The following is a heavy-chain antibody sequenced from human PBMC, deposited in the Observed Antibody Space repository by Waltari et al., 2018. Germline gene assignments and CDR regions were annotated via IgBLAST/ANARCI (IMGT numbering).Heavy chain of an antibody. D-gene: IGHD6-13*01. J-gene: IGHJ4*02. V-gene: IGHV3-74*01. Sequence: EVQLVESGGGLVQPGGSLRLSCAASGFTFSSYWMHWVRQAPGKGLVWVSMVSSDGRSTSYADSVKGRFTISRDNAKNTLWLQMNSLRAEDTAVYYCARAKQLAQWGQGTLVTVSS. CDR2: VSSDGRST. CDR1: GFTFSSYW. CDR3: ARAKQLAQ.